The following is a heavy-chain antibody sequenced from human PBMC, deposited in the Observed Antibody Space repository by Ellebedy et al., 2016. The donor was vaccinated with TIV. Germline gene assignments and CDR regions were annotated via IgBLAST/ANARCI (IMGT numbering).Heavy chain of an antibody. CDR3: ARGARKGGNWFDP. CDR1: AFTFHEYA. D-gene: IGHD1-14*01. V-gene: IGHV3-74*01. J-gene: IGHJ5*02. Sequence: PGGSLRLSCVASAFTFHEYAMTWARHAPGKGLVWVPRIHRDGSSTSYADSLKGRFTISRDNAKNTLYLQMNSLRAEDTAVYYCARGARKGGNWFDPWGQGTLVTVSS. CDR2: IHRDGSST.